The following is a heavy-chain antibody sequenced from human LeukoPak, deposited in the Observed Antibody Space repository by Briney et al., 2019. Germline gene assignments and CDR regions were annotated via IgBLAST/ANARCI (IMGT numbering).Heavy chain of an antibody. CDR1: GFTFSNAW. CDR3: TTDQTSYYDILTGYYNVLGFDY. Sequence: PGGSLRLSCAASGFTFSNAWMSWVRQAPGKGLEWVGRIKSKTDGGTTDYAAPVKGRFTISGDDSKNTLYLQMNSLKTEDTAVYYCTTDQTSYYDILTGYYNVLGFDYWGQGTLVTVSS. V-gene: IGHV3-15*01. J-gene: IGHJ4*02. CDR2: IKSKTDGGTT. D-gene: IGHD3-9*01.